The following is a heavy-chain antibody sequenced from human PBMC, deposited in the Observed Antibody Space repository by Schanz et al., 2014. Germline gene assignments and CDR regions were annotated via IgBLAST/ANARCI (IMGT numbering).Heavy chain of an antibody. V-gene: IGHV1-8*02. J-gene: IGHJ4*02. CDR1: GYTLKDHA. CDR3: TKGRTFGR. CDR2: MNSKTGNT. Sequence: QVQLVQSGPEVKKPGASVKVSCQASGYTLKDHAMHWVRQAPGQGLEWMGWMNSKTGNTGYAQRFQGRVTMTRNTSITTAYLELSSLRSGDTAVYYCTKGRTFGRWGQGTLXTVSS. D-gene: IGHD3-16*01.